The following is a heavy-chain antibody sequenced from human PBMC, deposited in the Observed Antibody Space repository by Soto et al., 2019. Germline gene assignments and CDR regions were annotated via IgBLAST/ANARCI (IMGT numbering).Heavy chain of an antibody. V-gene: IGHV3-23*01. J-gene: IGHJ6*02. Sequence: GGSLRLSCAASGFTFSSYAMSWVRQAPGKGLEWVSAISGSGGSTYYADSVKGRFTISRDNSKNTLYLQMNSLRAEDTAVYYCAKDLGYCSSTSCYRSFGYGMDVWGQGTTVTVSS. CDR2: ISGSGGST. CDR3: AKDLGYCSSTSCYRSFGYGMDV. CDR1: GFTFSSYA. D-gene: IGHD2-2*02.